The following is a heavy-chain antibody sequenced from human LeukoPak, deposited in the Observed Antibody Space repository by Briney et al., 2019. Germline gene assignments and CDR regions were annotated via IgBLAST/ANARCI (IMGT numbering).Heavy chain of an antibody. CDR2: ISAYNGNT. Sequence: GASVKVSCKASGGTFSSYAISWVRQAPGQGLEWMGWISAYNGNTNYAQKLQGRVTMTTDTSTSTAYMELRSLRSDDTAVYYCARDFYDFWSPGAFDIWGQGTMVTVSS. V-gene: IGHV1-18*01. D-gene: IGHD3-3*01. J-gene: IGHJ3*02. CDR3: ARDFYDFWSPGAFDI. CDR1: GGTFSSYA.